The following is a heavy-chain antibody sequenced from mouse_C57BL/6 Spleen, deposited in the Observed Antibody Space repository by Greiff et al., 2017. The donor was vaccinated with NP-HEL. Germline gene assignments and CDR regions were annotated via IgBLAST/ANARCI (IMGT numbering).Heavy chain of an antibody. D-gene: IGHD1-1*01. CDR3: TRRYYGSSGWYFDV. CDR2: IDPETGGT. V-gene: IGHV1-15*01. Sequence: QVQLQQSGAELVRPGASVTLSCKASGYTFTDYEMHWVKQTPVHGLEWIGAIDPETGGTAYNQKFKGKAILTADKSSSTAYMELRSLTSEDSAVYYCTRRYYGSSGWYFDVWGTGTTVTVSS. J-gene: IGHJ1*03. CDR1: GYTFTDYE.